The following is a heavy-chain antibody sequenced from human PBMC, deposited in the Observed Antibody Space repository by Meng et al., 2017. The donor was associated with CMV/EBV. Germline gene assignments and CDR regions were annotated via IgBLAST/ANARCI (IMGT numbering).Heavy chain of an antibody. Sequence: ATSGFTFNDHDVDWFRQAPGRGLEWVCRMRNKANGYSTEYAPSVKGRFTISRDDSKNSLYLQMNSLKTEDTAMYYCARDSRNYYFDYWGQGTLVTVSS. CDR1: GFTFNDHD. CDR2: MRNKANGYST. CDR3: ARDSRNYYFDY. D-gene: IGHD4-11*01. V-gene: IGHV3-72*01. J-gene: IGHJ4*02.